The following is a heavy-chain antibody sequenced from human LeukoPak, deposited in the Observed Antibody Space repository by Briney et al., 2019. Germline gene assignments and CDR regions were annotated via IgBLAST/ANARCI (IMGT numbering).Heavy chain of an antibody. V-gene: IGHV5-51*01. J-gene: IGHJ3*02. D-gene: IGHD3-22*01. CDR1: GYSFTSYW. CDR2: NYPGDADT. CDR3: ARRRPYSEDSSGYLRPGAFDI. Sequence: RGESLKISCKGSGYSFTSYWIGWVRQMPGKGLDWMGINYPGDADTRYSPSFQGQATISDDKSLSTANLPPSNLKASDTAMYYCARRRPYSEDSSGYLRPGAFDIWGQGTMVTVSS.